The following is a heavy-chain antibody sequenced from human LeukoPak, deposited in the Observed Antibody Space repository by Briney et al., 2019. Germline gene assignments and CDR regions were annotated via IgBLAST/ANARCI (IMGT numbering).Heavy chain of an antibody. Sequence: GASVKVSCKASGYTFTSYGISWVRQAPGQGLEWMGWISAYNGNTNYAQKLQGRVTMTTDTSTSTAYMGLRSLRSDDTAVYYCARDGEVTGTSEFDYWGQGTLVTVSS. CDR2: ISAYNGNT. D-gene: IGHD1-20*01. CDR1: GYTFTSYG. J-gene: IGHJ4*02. CDR3: ARDGEVTGTSEFDY. V-gene: IGHV1-18*01.